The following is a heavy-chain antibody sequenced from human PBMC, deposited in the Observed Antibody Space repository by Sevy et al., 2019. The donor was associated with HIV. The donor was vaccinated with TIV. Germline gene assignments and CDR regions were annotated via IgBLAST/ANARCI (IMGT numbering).Heavy chain of an antibody. CDR2: IRNKADSYTT. D-gene: IGHD6-13*01. CDR1: GFTFSDHY. CDR3: ATPAGIAAAGRIFDY. V-gene: IGHV3-72*01. J-gene: IGHJ4*02. Sequence: GGSLRLSCAASGFTFSDHYMEWVRQAPGKGLEWVGRIRNKADSYTTEYAASVKGRFTISRDDSKNSLYLLMNSLKTEDMAVYYCATPAGIAAAGRIFDYWGQGTLVTVSS.